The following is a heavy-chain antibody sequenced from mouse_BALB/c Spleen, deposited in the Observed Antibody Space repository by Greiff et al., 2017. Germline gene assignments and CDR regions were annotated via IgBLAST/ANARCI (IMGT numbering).Heavy chain of an antibody. CDR1: GFTFSSFG. V-gene: IGHV5-17*02. CDR2: ISSGSSTI. D-gene: IGHD2-10*02. J-gene: IGHJ4*01. CDR3: ARWEYGNYFYAMDY. Sequence: DVMLVESGGGLVQPGGSRKLSCAASGFTFSSFGMHWVRQAPEKGLEWVAYISSGSSTIYYADTVKGRFTISRDNPKNTLFLQMTSLRSEDTAMYYCARWEYGNYFYAMDYWGQGTSVTVSS.